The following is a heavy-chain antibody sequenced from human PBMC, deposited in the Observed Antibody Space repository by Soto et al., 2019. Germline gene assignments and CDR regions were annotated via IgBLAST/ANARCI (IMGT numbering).Heavy chain of an antibody. Sequence: HGGSLSLSCAASGFTFSSYGMHGVRQATGKGLEWVAVISYDGSNKYYADSVKGRFTISRDNSKNTLYLQMNSLRAEDTAVYYCAKVQLRYFDWSTALDDYWGQGTLVTVSS. CDR2: ISYDGSNK. CDR1: GFTFSSYG. J-gene: IGHJ4*02. V-gene: IGHV3-30*18. CDR3: AKVQLRYFDWSTALDDY. D-gene: IGHD3-9*01.